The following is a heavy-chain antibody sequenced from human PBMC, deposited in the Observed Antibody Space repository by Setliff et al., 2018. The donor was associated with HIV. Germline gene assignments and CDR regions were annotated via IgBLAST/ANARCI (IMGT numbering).Heavy chain of an antibody. Sequence: GGSLRLSCAASGFTFSNYWMSWVRQAPGKGLEWVANIKEGGIEKYYVDAVKDRFIISRDNADNSLYLQMNNLRAGDTAVYYCARDWLADGYSTKFAFDIWGQGTMVTVSS. J-gene: IGHJ3*02. CDR2: IKEGGIEK. D-gene: IGHD5-18*01. CDR3: ARDWLADGYSTKFAFDI. V-gene: IGHV3-7*03. CDR1: GFTFSNYW.